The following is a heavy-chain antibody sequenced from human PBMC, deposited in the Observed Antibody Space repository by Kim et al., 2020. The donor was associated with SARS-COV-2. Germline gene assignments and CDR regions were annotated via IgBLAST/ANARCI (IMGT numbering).Heavy chain of an antibody. CDR1: GYTFTSYG. D-gene: IGHD3-10*01. V-gene: IGHV1-18*01. Sequence: ASVKVSCKASGYTFTSYGISCVRQAPGQGLEWMGWISAYNGNTNYAQKLQGRVTMTTDTSTSTAYMELRSLRSDDTAVYYCAREVAYYGSGSYYWWFDPWGQGTLVTVSS. CDR3: AREVAYYGSGSYYWWFDP. CDR2: ISAYNGNT. J-gene: IGHJ5*02.